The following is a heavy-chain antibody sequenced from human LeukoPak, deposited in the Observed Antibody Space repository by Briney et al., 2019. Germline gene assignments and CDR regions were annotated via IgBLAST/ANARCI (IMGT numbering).Heavy chain of an antibody. CDR3: ASTAARRGYYYYGMDV. V-gene: IGHV4-34*01. J-gene: IGHJ6*02. Sequence: PSETLSLTCAVYGGSFSGYYWSWIRQPPGKGLEWIGEINHSGSTNYNPSLKSRVTISVDTSKNQFSLKLSSVTAADTAVYYCASTAARRGYYYYGMDVWGQGTTVTVSS. CDR1: GGSFSGYY. CDR2: INHSGST. D-gene: IGHD2-2*01.